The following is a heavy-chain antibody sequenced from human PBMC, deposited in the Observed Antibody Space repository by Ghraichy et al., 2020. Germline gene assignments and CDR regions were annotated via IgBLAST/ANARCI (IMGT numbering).Heavy chain of an antibody. J-gene: IGHJ2*01. Sequence: GGSLRLSCAASGFSFNAYDMHWVRQAAGKALEWVAGLGTAGDTFYPDSLKGRFTISREDVKKSLYLQINNLRAGDTAVYHCARGAYSSSRSYWHFDLWGRGTLVTVSS. V-gene: IGHV3-13*01. CDR2: LGTAGDT. CDR1: GFSFNAYD. D-gene: IGHD6-13*01. CDR3: ARGAYSSSRSYWHFDL.